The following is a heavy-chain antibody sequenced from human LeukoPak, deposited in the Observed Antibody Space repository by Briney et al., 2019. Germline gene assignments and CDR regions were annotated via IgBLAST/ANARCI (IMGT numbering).Heavy chain of an antibody. V-gene: IGHV4-61*02. J-gene: IGHJ4*02. CDR2: ISSSGST. CDR1: GDSISSGDYY. Sequence: SETLSLTCTVSGDSISSGDYYWSWIRQPAGKGLEWIGRISSSGSTNYNPSLKSRVTISVDTSKNQFSLKLSSVTAADTAVYYCARQPSSGYYYPFDYWGQGTLVTVSS. CDR3: ARQPSSGYYYPFDY. D-gene: IGHD3-22*01.